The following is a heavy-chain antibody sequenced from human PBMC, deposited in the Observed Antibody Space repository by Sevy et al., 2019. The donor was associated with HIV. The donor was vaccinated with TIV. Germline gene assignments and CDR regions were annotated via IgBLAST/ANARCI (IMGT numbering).Heavy chain of an antibody. CDR1: GFTFSKAW. J-gene: IGHJ5*02. Sequence: GGSLRLSCVGSGFTFSKAWMSWVRQAQGKGLEWVGLIKNNTDGGTTNYAAPVKGRFTISRDDSKNTVYLQTNSLKTEDTAVYYCTTLYIELTTTSIPWGQGTLVTVSS. CDR2: IKNNTDGGTT. CDR3: TTLYIELTTTSIP. V-gene: IGHV3-15*01. D-gene: IGHD4-4*01.